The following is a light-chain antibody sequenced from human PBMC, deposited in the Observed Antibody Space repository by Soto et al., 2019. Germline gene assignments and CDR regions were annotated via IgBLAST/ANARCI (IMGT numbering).Light chain of an antibody. CDR3: QQYDSYPLT. CDR2: AAS. J-gene: IGKJ4*01. CDR1: QGISSY. V-gene: IGKV1-8*01. Sequence: AIRMTQSPSSLSASTGDRVTITCRASQGISSYLAWYQQKPGKAPKLLIYAASTLQSGVPSRFSGSGSGTDFTLTISCLQSEDFATYYWQQYDSYPLTFGGGTKVEIK.